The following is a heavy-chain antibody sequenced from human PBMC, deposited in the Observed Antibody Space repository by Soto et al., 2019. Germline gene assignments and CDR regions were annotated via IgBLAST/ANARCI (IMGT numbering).Heavy chain of an antibody. CDR1: GGSISSSSYY. CDR2: IYYSGST. Sequence: PSVTLSVTCTVAGGSISSSSYYWGWIRQPPGKGLEWIGSIYYSGSTYYNPSLKSRVTISVDTSKNQFSLKLSSVTAADTAVYYCARRGGSRFDYWGQGTLVTVSS. D-gene: IGHD1-26*01. J-gene: IGHJ4*02. CDR3: ARRGGSRFDY. V-gene: IGHV4-39*01.